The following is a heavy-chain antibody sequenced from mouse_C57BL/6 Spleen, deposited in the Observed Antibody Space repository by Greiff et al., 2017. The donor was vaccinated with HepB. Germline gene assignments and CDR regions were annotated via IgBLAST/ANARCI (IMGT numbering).Heavy chain of an antibody. Sequence: EVHLVESGGGLVQPKGSLKLSCAASGFTFNTYAMHWVRQAPGKGLEWVARIRNKSSNYATYYADSVKDRFTISRDDSQSMLYLQMNNLKTEDTAMYYCVRDTYYSNWLAYWGQGTLVTVSA. J-gene: IGHJ3*01. V-gene: IGHV10-3*01. CDR2: IRNKSSNYAT. D-gene: IGHD2-5*01. CDR1: GFTFNTYA. CDR3: VRDTYYSNWLAY.